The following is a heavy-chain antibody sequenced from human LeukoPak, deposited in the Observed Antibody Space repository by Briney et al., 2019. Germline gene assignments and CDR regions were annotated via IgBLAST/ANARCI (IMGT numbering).Heavy chain of an antibody. D-gene: IGHD4-11*01. CDR2: VSVYHGTT. CDR3: ARVTSLTTLTAFDI. CDR1: GGTFSSYA. V-gene: IGHV1-18*01. Sequence: SSVKVSCKASGGTFSSYAINWVRQAPGQGLEWMGWVSVYHGTTNYARKLQGRVTMTTDTSTNTAYLELRSLRSDDTAVYYCARVTSLTTLTAFDIWGQGTMVTVSS. J-gene: IGHJ3*02.